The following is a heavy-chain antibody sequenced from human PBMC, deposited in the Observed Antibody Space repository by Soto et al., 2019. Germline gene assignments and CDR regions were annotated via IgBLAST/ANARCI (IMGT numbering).Heavy chain of an antibody. J-gene: IGHJ3*01. V-gene: IGHV3-72*01. D-gene: IGHD3-10*01. CDR3: ARGYGSWDAFDP. CDR2: SRNKANSYTT. Sequence: GYRRHSGSASEVTVLYQYIDWVRQTQRKGLEWVGRSRNKANSYTTEYAASVKGRFTISRDESMNSVYLQMNNLKAEDTAVYYCARGYGSWDAFDPWGQGTMVTVS. CDR1: EVTVLYQY.